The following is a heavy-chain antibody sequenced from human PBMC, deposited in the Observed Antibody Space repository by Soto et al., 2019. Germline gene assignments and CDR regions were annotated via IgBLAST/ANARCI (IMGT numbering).Heavy chain of an antibody. CDR3: AGQEGSHVCWNFDL. D-gene: IGHD2-15*01. CDR2: ISSSSSYT. J-gene: IGHJ2*01. CDR1: GFTFSNYN. Sequence: EVQLVESGGGLVKPGGSLRLSCAASGFTFSNYNMNWVRQAPGKGLAWVSSISSSSSYTYYADSVKGRFTISRDNAQNSLYLQMNSLRAEDSAVYYCAGQEGSHVCWNFDLWGRGILVTVSS. V-gene: IGHV3-21*01.